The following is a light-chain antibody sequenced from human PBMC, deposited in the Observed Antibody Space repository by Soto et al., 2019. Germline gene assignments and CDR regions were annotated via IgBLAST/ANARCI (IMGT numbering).Light chain of an antibody. CDR2: DVS. CDR3: GSYTTNTSLPYV. J-gene: IGLJ1*01. V-gene: IGLV2-14*03. CDR1: SRDVGAYNY. Sequence: QSVLTQPASISGSPGQSITISCTGTSRDVGAYNYVSWYQQHPGKAPKLMIYDVSDRPSGVSNRFSGSKSGSTASLTISGLQAEDEADYYCGSYTTNTSLPYVFGTG.